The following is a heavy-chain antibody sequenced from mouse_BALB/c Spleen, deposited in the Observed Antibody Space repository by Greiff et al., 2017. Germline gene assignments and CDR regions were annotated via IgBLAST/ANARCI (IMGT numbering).Heavy chain of an antibody. CDR2: IYPSDSYT. Sequence: VQLQQSGAELVRPGASVKLSCKASGYTFTSYWINWVKQRPGQGLEWIGNIYPSDSYTNYNQKFKDKATLTVDKSSSTAYMQLSSPTSEDSAVYYCTRRTGYAMDYWGQGTSVTVSS. CDR3: TRRTGYAMDY. CDR1: GYTFTSYW. V-gene: IGHV1-69*02. J-gene: IGHJ4*01.